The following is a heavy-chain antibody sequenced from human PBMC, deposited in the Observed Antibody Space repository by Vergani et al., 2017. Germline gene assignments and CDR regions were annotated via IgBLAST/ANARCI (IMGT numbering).Heavy chain of an antibody. Sequence: QVQLHESGPGLVKPSETLSLICSVSGVSMQSGSFYWTWIRQTAERRLEWMGRVYPSGTTNYNPSLKRRVAISIDTSKMQFSLKLYSLTAADTAIYYCARHVTQDYYNDSDYFDYWGLGTLVTVSS. CDR2: VYPSGTT. J-gene: IGHJ4*02. CDR1: GVSMQSGSFY. D-gene: IGHD3-22*01. CDR3: ARHVTQDYYNDSDYFDY. V-gene: IGHV4-61*02.